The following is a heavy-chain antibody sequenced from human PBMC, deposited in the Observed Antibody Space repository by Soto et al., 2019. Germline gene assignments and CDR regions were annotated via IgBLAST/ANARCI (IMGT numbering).Heavy chain of an antibody. CDR1: GGSISSGGYY. V-gene: IGHV4-31*03. D-gene: IGHD5-18*01. Sequence: SETLSLTCTVSGGSISSGGYYWSWIRQHPGKGLEWIGYIYYSGSTYYNPSLKSRVTISVDTSKNQFSLKLSSVTAADTAVYYCARSPSGILQLWSYYFDYWGQGTLVTVSS. J-gene: IGHJ4*02. CDR2: IYYSGST. CDR3: ARSPSGILQLWSYYFDY.